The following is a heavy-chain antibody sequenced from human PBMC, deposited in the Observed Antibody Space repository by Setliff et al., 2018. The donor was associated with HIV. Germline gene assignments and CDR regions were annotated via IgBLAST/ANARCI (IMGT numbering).Heavy chain of an antibody. CDR3: ARDQPTVYYTSWYDSGEYNWFDP. Sequence: SVKVSCKAYGGTFSNYGISWVRQAPGQGLEWMGGIIPIFGTANYAQKFQGRVTITADAPTSTAYMELSSLSSEDTAVYYCARDQPTVYYTSWYDSGEYNWFDPWGQGTLVTVSS. CDR2: IIPIFGTA. CDR1: GGTFSNYG. D-gene: IGHD6-13*01. J-gene: IGHJ5*02. V-gene: IGHV1-69*13.